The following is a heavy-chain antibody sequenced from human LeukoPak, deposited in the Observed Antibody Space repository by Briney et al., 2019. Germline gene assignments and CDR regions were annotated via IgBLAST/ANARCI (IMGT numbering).Heavy chain of an antibody. V-gene: IGHV4-34*01. CDR2: INHSGST. J-gene: IGHJ5*02. D-gene: IGHD3-3*01. CDR1: GGSFSGYY. Sequence: SETLFLTCAVYGGSFSGYYWSWIRQPPGKGLEWIGEINHSGSTNYNPSLKSRVTISVDTSKNQFSLKLSSVTAADTAVYYCARGRLDFWSGYHWFDPWGQGTLVTVSS. CDR3: ARGRLDFWSGYHWFDP.